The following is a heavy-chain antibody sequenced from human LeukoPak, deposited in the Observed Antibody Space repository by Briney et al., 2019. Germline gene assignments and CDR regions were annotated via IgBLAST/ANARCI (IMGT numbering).Heavy chain of an antibody. V-gene: IGHV1-2*02. Sequence: ASVKVSCKASGYTFTGHYIHWVRQAPGRGLEWMGWINPNSGDTYYAQNFQGRVTMTRDTSISTAYMELNRLRSNDTAVYYCARGPVTKGYGMDVWGQGTTVTVSS. CDR3: ARGPVTKGYGMDV. J-gene: IGHJ6*01. D-gene: IGHD4-17*01. CDR2: INPNSGDT. CDR1: GYTFTGHY.